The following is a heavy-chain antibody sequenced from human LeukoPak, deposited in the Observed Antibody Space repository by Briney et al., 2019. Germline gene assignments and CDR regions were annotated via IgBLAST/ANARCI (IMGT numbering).Heavy chain of an antibody. Sequence: GGSLRLSCAASGFTFSSYGMHWVRQAPGKGLEWVAFIRYDGSNKYYADSVKGRFTISGDNSKNTLYLQMNSLRAEDTAVYYCAKVSGDLDAFDIWGQGTMVTVSS. J-gene: IGHJ3*02. CDR3: AKVSGDLDAFDI. D-gene: IGHD7-27*01. CDR2: IRYDGSNK. V-gene: IGHV3-30*02. CDR1: GFTFSSYG.